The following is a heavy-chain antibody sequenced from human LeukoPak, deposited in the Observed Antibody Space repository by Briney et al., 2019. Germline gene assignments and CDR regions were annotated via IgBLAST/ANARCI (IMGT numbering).Heavy chain of an antibody. J-gene: IGHJ1*01. CDR3: ARDMRMGSPEYFQH. Sequence: GGSLRLSCAVSGFTFSSYWMTWVRQAPGKGLEWVANIKQDGSDTYSVDSVKGRFTISRDNAKNSLYLEMNSLRVEDTAVYYCARDMRMGSPEYFQHWGQGTLVTVSS. V-gene: IGHV3-7*01. CDR2: IKQDGSDT. CDR1: GFTFSSYW. D-gene: IGHD3-10*01.